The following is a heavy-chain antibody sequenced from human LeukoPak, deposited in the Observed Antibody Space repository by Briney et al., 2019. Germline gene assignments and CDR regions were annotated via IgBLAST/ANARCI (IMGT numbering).Heavy chain of an antibody. J-gene: IGHJ4*02. Sequence: ASVKVSCKASGYTLTGYYMHWVRQAPGQGLEWMGWINPNSGGTNYAQKFQGRVTMTRDTSISTAYMELSRLRSDDTAVYYCARVPPYCSSTSCLTFDYWGQGTLVTVSS. CDR2: INPNSGGT. CDR3: ARVPPYCSSTSCLTFDY. D-gene: IGHD2-2*01. V-gene: IGHV1-2*02. CDR1: GYTLTGYY.